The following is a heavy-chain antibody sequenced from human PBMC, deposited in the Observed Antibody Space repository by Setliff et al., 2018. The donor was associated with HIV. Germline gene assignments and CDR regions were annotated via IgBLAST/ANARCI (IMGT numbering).Heavy chain of an antibody. CDR1: GFSLSTSGVG. Sequence: SGPTLVNPTQTLTLTCTFSGFSLSTSGVGVGWIRQPPGKALEWLAHIFPNDEKSYSTSLKTRLTISKDTSKNQVVLAMTNMGPLDTATYFCARTYGSASKLDYWGPGTLVTVSS. J-gene: IGHJ4*02. CDR2: IFPNDEK. V-gene: IGHV2-5*01. CDR3: ARTYGSASKLDY. D-gene: IGHD3-10*01.